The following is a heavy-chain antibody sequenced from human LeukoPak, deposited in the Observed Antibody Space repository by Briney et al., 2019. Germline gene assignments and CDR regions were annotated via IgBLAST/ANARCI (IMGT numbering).Heavy chain of an antibody. D-gene: IGHD2-8*02. Sequence: ASVKVSCKASGYTFTNYYMHWVRQAPGQGLEWMGLISPTGTGTNYAQKFRGRVTLTRDTSTTTVYMELSSLRSEDTAVYYCAREESGGYFDYWGQGTPVTVSS. J-gene: IGHJ4*02. CDR2: ISPTGTGT. CDR1: GYTFTNYY. CDR3: AREESGGYFDY. V-gene: IGHV1-46*01.